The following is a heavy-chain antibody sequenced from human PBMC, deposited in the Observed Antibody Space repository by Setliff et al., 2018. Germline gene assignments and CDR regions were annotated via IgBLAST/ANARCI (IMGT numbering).Heavy chain of an antibody. Sequence: SETLSLTCTVSGGSISSGNYYWSWIRQPAGKGLEWIGHIQTSGTTNYNPSLKSRVTISVDTSKNQFSLKLSSVTAADTAVYYCARHGNFWSGFDYWGQGTLVTVSS. V-gene: IGHV4-61*09. D-gene: IGHD3-3*01. J-gene: IGHJ4*02. CDR3: ARHGNFWSGFDY. CDR1: GGSISSGNYY. CDR2: IQTSGTT.